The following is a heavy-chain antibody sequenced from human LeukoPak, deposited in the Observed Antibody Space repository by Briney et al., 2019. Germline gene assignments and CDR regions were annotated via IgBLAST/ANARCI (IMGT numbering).Heavy chain of an antibody. Sequence: SETLSLTCTVSGCSISSYYWSWIRQPAGKGLEWIGRIYTSGGTNYNPSLKSRVTMSVDTSKNQFSLKLSSVTAADTAVYYCARDKVVSADNWFDPWGQGTLVTVSS. CDR2: IYTSGGT. CDR1: GCSISSYY. J-gene: IGHJ5*02. CDR3: ARDKVVSADNWFDP. D-gene: IGHD3-22*01. V-gene: IGHV4-4*07.